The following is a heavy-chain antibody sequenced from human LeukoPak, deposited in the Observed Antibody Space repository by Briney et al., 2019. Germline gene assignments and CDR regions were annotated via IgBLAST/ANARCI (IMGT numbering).Heavy chain of an antibody. V-gene: IGHV3-23*01. CDR3: ATQSPNWNYVGWFDP. CDR1: GFTFSNYA. J-gene: IGHJ5*02. D-gene: IGHD1-7*01. CDR2: ISGSGGST. Sequence: PGGSLRLSCAASGFTFSNYAMSWVRQAPGKGLEWVSAISGSGGSTYYADSAKGRFTISRDNSKNTLYLQMNSLRAEDTAVYYCATQSPNWNYVGWFDPWGQGTLVTVSS.